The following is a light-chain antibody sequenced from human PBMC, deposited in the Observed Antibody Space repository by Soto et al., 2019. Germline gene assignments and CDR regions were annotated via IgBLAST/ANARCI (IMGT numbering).Light chain of an antibody. J-gene: IGKJ3*01. CDR2: AAS. Sequence: DIQMTQSPSSLSASVGDRVTITCRASQSISSYLNWYQQKPGKAPKLLIYAASSLQSGVPSRFSGSGSATDFTLTISSLQPEDFGTYYCHQSYSTPLSTFGPGTKVDIK. CDR3: HQSYSTPLST. CDR1: QSISSY. V-gene: IGKV1-39*01.